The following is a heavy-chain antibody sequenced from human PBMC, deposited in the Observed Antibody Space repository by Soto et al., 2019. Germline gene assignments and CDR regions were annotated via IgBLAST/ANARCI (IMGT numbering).Heavy chain of an antibody. J-gene: IGHJ4*02. CDR3: ARDINSDFWSGHTDY. Sequence: EVQLVESGGGLVQPGGSLRLSCAASGFTFSSYWMSWVRQAPGKGLEWVANIKQDGSEKYYVDSVKGRFTISRDNAKNSLYLQMTSLRAEDTAVYYCARDINSDFWSGHTDYWGQGTLVTVSA. CDR1: GFTFSSYW. CDR2: IKQDGSEK. D-gene: IGHD3-3*01. V-gene: IGHV3-7*01.